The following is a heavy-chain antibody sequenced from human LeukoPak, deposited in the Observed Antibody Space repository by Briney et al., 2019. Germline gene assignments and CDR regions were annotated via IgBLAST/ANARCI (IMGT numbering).Heavy chain of an antibody. J-gene: IGHJ4*02. V-gene: IGHV3-21*01. CDR2: ISSSSSYI. D-gene: IGHD6-19*01. Sequence: GSLRLSCAASGFTFSTYSMNWVRPAPGKGLEWVSSISSSSSYIYYVDSVKGRFTISRDNAKTSLYLQMNSLRAEDTAVYYCARDLTAVAHFDYWGQGTLVTVSS. CDR1: GFTFSTYS. CDR3: ARDLTAVAHFDY.